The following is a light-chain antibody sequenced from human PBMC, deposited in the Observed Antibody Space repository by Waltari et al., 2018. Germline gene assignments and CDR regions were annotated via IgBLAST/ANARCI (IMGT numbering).Light chain of an antibody. J-gene: IGLJ3*02. V-gene: IGLV6-57*04. CDR1: SGSIASSY. Sequence: NFMLTQPHSVSESPGKTVTISCTRSSGSIASSYVQWYQQRPGSAPTTVIYEDNQRPSGVPDRFSGSIDRSSNSASLTISGLKTEDEADYYCQSYDGNNWVFGGGTKLTVL. CDR2: EDN. CDR3: QSYDGNNWV.